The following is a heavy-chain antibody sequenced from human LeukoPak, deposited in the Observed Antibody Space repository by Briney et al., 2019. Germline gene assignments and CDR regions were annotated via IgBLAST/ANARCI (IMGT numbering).Heavy chain of an antibody. V-gene: IGHV3-74*01. CDR2: INSDGINT. D-gene: IGHD3-22*01. J-gene: IGHJ5*02. Sequence: AGGSLRLSCAASGFTFSSYEMNWVRQAPGKGLGWVSRINSDGINTSYADSVKGRSTISRDNAKNTLNLQMNSLRAEDTAVYYCARDLGQYYDTSDNWFDPWGQGTLVTVSS. CDR3: ARDLGQYYDTSDNWFDP. CDR1: GFTFSSYE.